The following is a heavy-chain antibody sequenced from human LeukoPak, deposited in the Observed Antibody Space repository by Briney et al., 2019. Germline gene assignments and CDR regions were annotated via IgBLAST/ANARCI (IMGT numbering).Heavy chain of an antibody. Sequence: QPGGSLRLSCAASGFTFDDYAMHWVRPAPGKGLEWVSLISGDGGSTYYADSVKGRFTISRDNSKNSLYLQMNSLRTEDTALYYCARKMKTGDRVGTFDIWGQGTMVTVSS. D-gene: IGHD1-1*01. CDR2: ISGDGGST. CDR3: ARKMKTGDRVGTFDI. J-gene: IGHJ3*02. V-gene: IGHV3-43*02. CDR1: GFTFDDYA.